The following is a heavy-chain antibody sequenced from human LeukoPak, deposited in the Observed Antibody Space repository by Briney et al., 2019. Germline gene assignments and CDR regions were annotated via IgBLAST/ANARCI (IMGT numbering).Heavy chain of an antibody. CDR2: INPNSGGT. CDR3: VPDCSSTACLFDY. D-gene: IGHD2-2*01. J-gene: IGHJ4*02. Sequence: ASVKVSCKASGYTFTNYWIHWVRQAPGQGLDWMGRINPNSGGTNYAQKFQGRVTMTRDTSISTAYMELSRLTSDDTAVFYCVPDCSSTACLFDYWGQGTLVTVSS. CDR1: GYTFTNYW. V-gene: IGHV1-2*06.